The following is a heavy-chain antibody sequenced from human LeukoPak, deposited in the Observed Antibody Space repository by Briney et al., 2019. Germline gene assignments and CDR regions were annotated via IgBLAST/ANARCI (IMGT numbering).Heavy chain of an antibody. V-gene: IGHV4-34*01. Sequence: SETLSLTCAVYGGSFSGYYWSWIRQPPGKGLEWIGEINHSGSTNYNPSLKSRVTISVDTSKNQFSLKLSSVTAADTAVYYCARHPHIAAAGTAGFSRWGQGTLVTVSS. CDR2: INHSGST. CDR1: GGSFSGYY. D-gene: IGHD6-13*01. CDR3: ARHPHIAAAGTAGFSR. J-gene: IGHJ4*02.